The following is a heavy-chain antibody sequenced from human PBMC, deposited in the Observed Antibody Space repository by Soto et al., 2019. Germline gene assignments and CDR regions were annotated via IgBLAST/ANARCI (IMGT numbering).Heavy chain of an antibody. CDR3: ANLGDPAAY. CDR2: ISYDGSNK. V-gene: IGHV3-30*18. D-gene: IGHD2-21*02. CDR1: GFTFSSYG. J-gene: IGHJ4*02. Sequence: QVQLVESGGGVVQPGRSLRLSCAASGFTFSSYGMHWVRQAPGKGLEWVAVISYDGSNKYYADSVKGRFTISRDNSKNTMYLQMNSLRAEDTAVYYCANLGDPAAYWGQGTLVTVSS.